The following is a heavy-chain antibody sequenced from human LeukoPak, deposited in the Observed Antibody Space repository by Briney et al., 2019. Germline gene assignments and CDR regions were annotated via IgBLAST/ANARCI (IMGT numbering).Heavy chain of an antibody. J-gene: IGHJ4*02. Sequence: SQTLSLTCTVSGGSISSGDYYWSWIRQPPGKGLEWIGYIYYSGSTYYNPSLKSRVTISVDTSKNQFSPKLSSVTAADTAVYYCARGTLRYFDWRIDYWGQGTLVTVSS. V-gene: IGHV4-30-4*01. CDR1: GGSISSGDYY. CDR2: IYYSGST. CDR3: ARGTLRYFDWRIDY. D-gene: IGHD3-9*01.